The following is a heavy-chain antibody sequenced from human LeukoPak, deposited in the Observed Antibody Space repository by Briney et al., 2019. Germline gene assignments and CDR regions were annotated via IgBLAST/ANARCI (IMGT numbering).Heavy chain of an antibody. D-gene: IGHD6-13*01. CDR1: GGSFSGYY. V-gene: IGHV4-34*01. J-gene: IGHJ4*02. Sequence: SETLSLTCAVYGGSFSGYYWSWIRQPPGKGLEWIGEINHSGSTNYNPSLKSRVTISVDTSKNQFSLMLSSVTAADTAVYYCARGGIAAAGKKFDYWGQGTLVTVSS. CDR3: ARGGIAAAGKKFDY. CDR2: INHSGST.